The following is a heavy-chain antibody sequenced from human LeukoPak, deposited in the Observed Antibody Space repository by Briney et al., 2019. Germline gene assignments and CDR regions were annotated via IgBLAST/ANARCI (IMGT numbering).Heavy chain of an antibody. CDR1: GFTFSTYC. CDR3: ARATGCGGGGCPISHFYSHYQMDV. J-gene: IGHJ6*03. Sequence: PGGSLRLSCAASGFTFSTYCMHGVRQAPGKGRVWVSRINSDWSSTRYADSVKGRFTISRDNTTNTLYLQTNSLRAEDTAVYYCARATGCGGGGCPISHFYSHYQMDVWGKGTSVTVSS. D-gene: IGHD2-15*01. V-gene: IGHV3-74*01. CDR2: INSDWSST.